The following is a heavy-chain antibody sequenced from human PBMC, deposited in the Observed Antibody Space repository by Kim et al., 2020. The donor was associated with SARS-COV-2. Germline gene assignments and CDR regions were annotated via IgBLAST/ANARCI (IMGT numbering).Heavy chain of an antibody. Sequence: SETLSLTCAVYGGSFSGYYWSWIRQPPGKGLEWIGEINHSGSTNYNPSLKSRVTISVDTSKNQFSLKLSSVTAADTAVYYCARGGSGYSSSWGLYYYYGMDVWGQGTTVTVSS. J-gene: IGHJ6*02. V-gene: IGHV4-34*01. CDR1: GGSFSGYY. CDR2: INHSGST. D-gene: IGHD6-13*01. CDR3: ARGGSGYSSSWGLYYYYGMDV.